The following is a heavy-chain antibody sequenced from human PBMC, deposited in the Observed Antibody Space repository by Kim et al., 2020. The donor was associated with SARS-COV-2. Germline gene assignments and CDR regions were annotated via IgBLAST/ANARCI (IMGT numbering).Heavy chain of an antibody. CDR3: ARDVRSGGPPSMDV. CDR2: SYYSGST. CDR1: GGSISSGGYY. Sequence: SETLSLTCTVSGGSISSGGYYWGWIRQPPGKGLEWIGYSYYSGSTYYNPSLKRRVTISVDTSKNQFSLKLSSVTAADTAVYYCARDVRSGGPPSMDVWGPGATVTVSS. D-gene: IGHD3-10*02. J-gene: IGHJ6*02. V-gene: IGHV4-30-4*01.